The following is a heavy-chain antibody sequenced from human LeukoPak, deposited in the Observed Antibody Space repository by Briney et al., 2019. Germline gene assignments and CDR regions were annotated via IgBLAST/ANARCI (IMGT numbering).Heavy chain of an antibody. CDR3: AKDSSGNSRRTGAFDI. Sequence: PGGSLRLSCAASGFTFSSYAMSWVRQAPGKGLEWVSAISGSGGSTYYADSVKGRFTISRDNSKNTLYLQMNSLRAEDTAVYYCAKDSSGNSRRTGAFDIWGQGTMVTVSS. CDR1: GFTFSSYA. J-gene: IGHJ3*02. D-gene: IGHD3-22*01. V-gene: IGHV3-23*01. CDR2: ISGSGGST.